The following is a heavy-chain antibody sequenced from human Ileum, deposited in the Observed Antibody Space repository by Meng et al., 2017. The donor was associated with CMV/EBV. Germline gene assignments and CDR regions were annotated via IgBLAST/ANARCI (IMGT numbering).Heavy chain of an antibody. CDR3: VKVKDYSGWRLMFDD. CDR1: GFTFKNYA. Sequence: SGFTFKNYAMSWVRQVPGKGLEWVSGIGPTGAATYYVDSVKGRFTISRDDSRSTLFLQLNNLRAEDTAVYYCVKVKDYSGWRLMFDDWGLGILVTVSS. J-gene: IGHJ4*02. D-gene: IGHD4-23*01. V-gene: IGHV3-23*01. CDR2: IGPTGAAT.